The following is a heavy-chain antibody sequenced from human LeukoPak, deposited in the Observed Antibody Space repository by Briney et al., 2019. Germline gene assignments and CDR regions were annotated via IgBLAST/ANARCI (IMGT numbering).Heavy chain of an antibody. CDR1: GFTFSSYA. V-gene: IGHV3-69-1*01. J-gene: IGHJ4*02. D-gene: IGHD4-11*01. CDR3: AREDHSNYNY. CDR2: ISSGSTI. Sequence: GGSLRLSCAASGFTFSSYAISWVRQAPGKGLEWVSSISSGSTIYYADSVKGRFTISRDNAKNSLYLQMNSLRAEDTAVYYCAREDHSNYNYWGQGTLVTVSS.